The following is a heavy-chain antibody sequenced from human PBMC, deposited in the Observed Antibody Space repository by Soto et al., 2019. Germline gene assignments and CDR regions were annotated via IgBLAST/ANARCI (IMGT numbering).Heavy chain of an antibody. J-gene: IGHJ3*02. CDR1: GYTFTSYG. Sequence: ASVKVSCKASGYTFTSYGISWVRQAPGQGLEWMGWISAYNGNTNYAQKLQGRVTMTTDTSTSTAYMELRSLRSDDTAVYYCARGVSMDYGDYQRQAFDIWGQGTMVTVSS. CDR3: ARGVSMDYGDYQRQAFDI. V-gene: IGHV1-18*01. D-gene: IGHD4-17*01. CDR2: ISAYNGNT.